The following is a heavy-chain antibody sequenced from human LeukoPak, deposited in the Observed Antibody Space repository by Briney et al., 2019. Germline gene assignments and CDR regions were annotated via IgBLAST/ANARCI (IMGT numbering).Heavy chain of an antibody. CDR1: GFTFSTYD. CDR3: AKKARVDSSSWEYYFDH. Sequence: GGSLRLSCAASGFTFSTYDMSWVRQAPGKGLEWVSGVSGSGGSTYYVDSVKGRFTISRDNSKNTLYLQMNSLRAEDTAVYYCAKKARVDSSSWEYYFDHWGQGTLVTVSS. J-gene: IGHJ4*02. V-gene: IGHV3-23*01. D-gene: IGHD6-13*01. CDR2: VSGSGGST.